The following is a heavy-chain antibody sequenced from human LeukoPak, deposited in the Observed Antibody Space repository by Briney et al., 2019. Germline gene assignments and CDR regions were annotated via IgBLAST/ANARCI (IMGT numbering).Heavy chain of an antibody. CDR1: GGSFSGYY. V-gene: IGHV4-34*01. CDR3: ARGGLYCSGGSCYSRWFDP. CDR2: VNHSGST. J-gene: IGHJ5*02. D-gene: IGHD2-15*01. Sequence: TSETLSLACAVYGGSFSGYYWSWIRQPPGKGLEWIGEVNHSGSTNYNPSLKSRVTISVDTSKNQFSLKLSSVTAADTAVYYCARGGLYCSGGSCYSRWFDPWGQGTLVTVSS.